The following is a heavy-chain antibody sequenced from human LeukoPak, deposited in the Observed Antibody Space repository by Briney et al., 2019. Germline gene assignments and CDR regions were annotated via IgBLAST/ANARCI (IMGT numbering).Heavy chain of an antibody. CDR1: GGSFSGYY. CDR2: IYYSGGT. CDR3: ARQNYGAAPLRY. Sequence: SETLSLTCAVYGGSFSGYYWSWIRQPPGKGLEWIGSIYYSGGTYYNPSLKSRVTISVDTSKNQFSLKLSSVTAADTAVYYCARQNYGAAPLRYWGQGTLVTVSS. J-gene: IGHJ4*02. V-gene: IGHV4-34*01. D-gene: IGHD4/OR15-4a*01.